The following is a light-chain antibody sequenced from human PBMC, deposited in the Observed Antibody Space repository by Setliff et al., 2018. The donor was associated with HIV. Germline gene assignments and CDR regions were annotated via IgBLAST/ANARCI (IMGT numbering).Light chain of an antibody. Sequence: GSPGQSVTISCTGTSSDVGTYNRVAWYQQTPGTAPKLMIYEVNNRPSGVPDRFSGSSSGNTASLTISGLQAEDEADYYCSSYASTSYGSSGTYVFGTGTKVTVL. J-gene: IGLJ1*01. V-gene: IGLV2-18*02. CDR2: EVN. CDR1: SSDVGTYNR. CDR3: SSYASTSYGSSGTYV.